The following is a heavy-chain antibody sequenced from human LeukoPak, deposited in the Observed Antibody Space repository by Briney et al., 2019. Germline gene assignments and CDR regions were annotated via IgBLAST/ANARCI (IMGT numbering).Heavy chain of an antibody. D-gene: IGHD3-16*01. Sequence: ASVKVSCKASGYTFTGHYMHWVRQAPGQGLEWMGWINPNSGGTNYAQKFQGRVTMTRDTSISTAYMELSRLRSDDTAVYYCARAFGQYDWYFDLWGRGTLVTVSS. CDR3: ARAFGQYDWYFDL. CDR1: GYTFTGHY. J-gene: IGHJ2*01. V-gene: IGHV1-2*02. CDR2: INPNSGGT.